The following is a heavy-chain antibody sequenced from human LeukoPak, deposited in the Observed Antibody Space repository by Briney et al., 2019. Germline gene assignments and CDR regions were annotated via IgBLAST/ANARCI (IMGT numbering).Heavy chain of an antibody. J-gene: IGHJ4*02. CDR1: GYSISSGYY. V-gene: IGHV4-38-2*01. Sequence: SETLSLTCAVSGYSISSGYYWGWIRQPPGKGLEWIGSIYHSGSTYYNPSLKSRVTIPVDTSKNQFSLKLSSVTAADTAVYYCARTTGTTTIDYWGQGTLVTVSS. D-gene: IGHD1-1*01. CDR2: IYHSGST. CDR3: ARTTGTTTIDY.